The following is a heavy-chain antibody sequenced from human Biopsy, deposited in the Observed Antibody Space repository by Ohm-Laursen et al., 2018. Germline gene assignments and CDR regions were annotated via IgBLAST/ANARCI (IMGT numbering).Heavy chain of an antibody. CDR2: VYYTGST. D-gene: IGHD3-22*01. V-gene: IGHV4-59*01. CDR1: GDSISSYY. Sequence: GTLSLTCTVSGDSISSYYWSWIRQPPGKGLEWIGYVYYTGSTDYNPSLQSRVTISVDTSKNHFSLRLRSMTPADTAMYYCARDRGYYSDRTVPGYFDLWGRGTLVTVSS. CDR3: ARDRGYYSDRTVPGYFDL. J-gene: IGHJ2*01.